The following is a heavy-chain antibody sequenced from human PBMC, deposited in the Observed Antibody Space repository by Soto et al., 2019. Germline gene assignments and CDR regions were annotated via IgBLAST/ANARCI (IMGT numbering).Heavy chain of an antibody. D-gene: IGHD4-17*01. V-gene: IGHV1-69*13. CDR3: ARDWEYYGGNPVAFDI. CDR2: FIPIFDAA. CDR1: GDTFTNYV. J-gene: IGHJ3*02. Sequence: SVKVSCKASGDTFTNYVINWVRQAPGQGLEWMGGFIPIFDAANYAQNFRGRVTITADESTSTAYMELSSLRSEDTAVYYCARDWEYYGGNPVAFDIWGQGTMVTVSS.